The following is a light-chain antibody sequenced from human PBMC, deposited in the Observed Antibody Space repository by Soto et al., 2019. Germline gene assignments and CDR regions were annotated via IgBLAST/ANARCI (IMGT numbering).Light chain of an antibody. J-gene: IGKJ4*01. CDR3: QQYNSYPLT. Sequence: DIPMTQSPSTLSASVGDRVTITCRASQSISSWLAWYQQKPGKAPKLLIYKASSLESGVPSRFSGSGSGTEFTLTISSLQPDDFATHYCQQYNSYPLTFGGGTKVEIK. CDR1: QSISSW. CDR2: KAS. V-gene: IGKV1-5*03.